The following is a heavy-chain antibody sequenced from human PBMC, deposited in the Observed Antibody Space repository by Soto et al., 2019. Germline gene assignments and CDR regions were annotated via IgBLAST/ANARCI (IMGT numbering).Heavy chain of an antibody. CDR1: GGSISSGGYY. V-gene: IGHV4-31*03. Sequence: PSETLSLTCTVSGGSISSGGYYWSWIRQHPGKGLEWIGYIYYSGTAYYNPCLKSRITISVDTSKYQYSLKLSSVTAADTAVYDCVREAPLTAYYYGMDVWGQGTTVTVSS. CDR3: VREAPLTAYYYGMDV. CDR2: IYYSGTA. J-gene: IGHJ6*02. D-gene: IGHD3-16*01.